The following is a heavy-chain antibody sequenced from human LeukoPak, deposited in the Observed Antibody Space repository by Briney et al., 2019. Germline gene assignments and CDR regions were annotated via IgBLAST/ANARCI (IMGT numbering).Heavy chain of an antibody. D-gene: IGHD3-10*01. J-gene: IGHJ4*02. Sequence: SVKVSCKASGGTFSSYAISWVRQAPGQGLEWMGGIIPIFGTANYAQKFQGRVTITADKSTSTAYMGLSCLRSEDTAVYYCARSSGYGSGSYYRPFDYWGQGTLVTVSS. V-gene: IGHV1-69*06. CDR2: IIPIFGTA. CDR1: GGTFSSYA. CDR3: ARSSGYGSGSYYRPFDY.